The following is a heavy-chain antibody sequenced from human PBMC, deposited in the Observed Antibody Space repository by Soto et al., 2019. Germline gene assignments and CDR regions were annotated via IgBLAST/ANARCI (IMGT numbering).Heavy chain of an antibody. D-gene: IGHD1-7*01. CDR3: ASNHLGTTPYGMDV. Sequence: ASVKVSCKASGGTFSSFAFSWVRQAPGQGPEWMGGIIPISGTAKYAQKFQGRLTITADESTGTVNMELSSLRSEDTAVYYCASNHLGTTPYGMDVWGQGTTVTVSS. CDR2: IIPISGTA. J-gene: IGHJ6*02. V-gene: IGHV1-69*13. CDR1: GGTFSSFA.